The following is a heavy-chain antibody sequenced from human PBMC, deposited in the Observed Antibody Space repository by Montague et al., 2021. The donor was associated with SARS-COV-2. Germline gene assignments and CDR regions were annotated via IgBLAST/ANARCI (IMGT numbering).Heavy chain of an antibody. CDR3: ARDLLTGYLPYYYYMDV. D-gene: IGHD3-9*01. J-gene: IGHJ6*03. CDR2: TYYRSKWYN. V-gene: IGHV6-1*01. CDR1: GDSVSSNSAA. Sequence: CAISGDSVSSNSAAWNWIRRSPSRGLEWLGRTYYRSKWYNDYAVSVKSRITINPDTPKNQFPLQLNSVTPEDTTVYYCARDLLTGYLPYYYYMDVGGKGTTVTVSS.